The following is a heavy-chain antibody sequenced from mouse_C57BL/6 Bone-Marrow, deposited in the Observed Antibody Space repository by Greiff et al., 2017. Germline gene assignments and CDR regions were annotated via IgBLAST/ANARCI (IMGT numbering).Heavy chain of an antibody. J-gene: IGHJ3*01. CDR3: ARWLMTTVGKFAY. Sequence: VQLQQSGPELVKPGASVKISCKASGYAFSSSWMNWVKQRPGKGLEWIGRIYPGDGDTNYNGKFKGKATLTADKSSSTAYMQLSSLTSEDSAVYVGARWLMTTVGKFAYWGQGTLVTVSA. V-gene: IGHV1-82*01. CDR2: IYPGDGDT. D-gene: IGHD1-1*01. CDR1: GYAFSSSW.